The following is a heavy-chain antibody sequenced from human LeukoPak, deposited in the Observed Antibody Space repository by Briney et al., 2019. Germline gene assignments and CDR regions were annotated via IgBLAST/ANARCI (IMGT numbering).Heavy chain of an antibody. CDR3: ARGRRGWYIILDY. CDR1: GSTFSSYE. Sequence: GGSLRLSCAASGSTFSSYEMNWVRQAPGKGLEWVSYISSSGSTIYYADSVKGRFTISRDNAKNSLYLQMNSLRAEDTAVYYCARGRRGWYIILDYWGQGTLVTVSS. CDR2: ISSSGSTI. D-gene: IGHD6-19*01. V-gene: IGHV3-48*03. J-gene: IGHJ4*02.